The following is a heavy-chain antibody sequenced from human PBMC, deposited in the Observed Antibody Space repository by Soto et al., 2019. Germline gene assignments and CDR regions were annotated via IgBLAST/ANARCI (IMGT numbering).Heavy chain of an antibody. V-gene: IGHV1-69*06. CDR1: GGTFSSYA. CDR2: IIPIFGTA. J-gene: IGHJ3*02. Sequence: QVQLVQSGAEVKKPGSSVKVSCKASGGTFSSYAISWVRQAPGQGLEWMGGIIPIFGTANYAQKFQGRVTITADKSTSTAYMELGSLRSEDTAVYYCARDGYDSSGYYYAASAFDIWGQGTMVTVSS. CDR3: ARDGYDSSGYYYAASAFDI. D-gene: IGHD3-22*01.